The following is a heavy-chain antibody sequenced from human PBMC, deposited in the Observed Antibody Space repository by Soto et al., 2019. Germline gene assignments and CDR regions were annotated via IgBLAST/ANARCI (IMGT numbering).Heavy chain of an antibody. V-gene: IGHV3-23*01. Sequence: GGSLRLSCAASGFTFSNDAMNWVRQAPGKGLEWVSGISGSGGTTNNADSVQGRFTISRDNSKNTLYLQMSSLRAEDTAVYYCTRDIGGRGALWGPGTLVTVSS. D-gene: IGHD3-16*01. CDR3: TRDIGGRGAL. J-gene: IGHJ4*02. CDR2: ISGSGGTT. CDR1: GFTFSNDA.